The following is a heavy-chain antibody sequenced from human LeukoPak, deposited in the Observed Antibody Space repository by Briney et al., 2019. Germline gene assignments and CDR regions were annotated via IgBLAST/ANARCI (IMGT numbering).Heavy chain of an antibody. CDR2: FCGTGDI. CDR1: GFTFSTTA. Sequence: GGSLRLSCAAPGFTFSTTAMAGVRQAPGKGLELVSGFCGTGDIHYAASVTGPVTISRDNSKCILYPQMDSLRAEDTAVYYCAKDVSRWAFDYWGQGTLVTVSS. J-gene: IGHJ4*02. CDR3: AKDVSRWAFDY. V-gene: IGHV3-23*01. D-gene: IGHD5/OR15-5a*01.